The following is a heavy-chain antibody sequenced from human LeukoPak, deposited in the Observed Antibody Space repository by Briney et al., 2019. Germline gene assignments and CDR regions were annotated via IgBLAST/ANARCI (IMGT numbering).Heavy chain of an antibody. Sequence: SETLSLTCAVYGGSFSGYYWSWIRQPPGKGLEWIGSIYYSGSTYYNPSLKSRVTISVDTSKNQFSLKLSSVTAADTAVYYCASSMGDDAFDIWGQGTMVTVSS. J-gene: IGHJ3*02. CDR1: GGSFSGYY. CDR2: IYYSGST. CDR3: ASSMGDDAFDI. V-gene: IGHV4-34*01. D-gene: IGHD2/OR15-2a*01.